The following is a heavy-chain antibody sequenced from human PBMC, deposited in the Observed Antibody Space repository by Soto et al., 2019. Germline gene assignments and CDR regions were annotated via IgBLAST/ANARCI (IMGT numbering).Heavy chain of an antibody. V-gene: IGHV4-39*01. CDR2: IYSSENT. CDR3: ARLNGYWVSTNCHGYYGMDV. Sequence: QLQLQESGPGLVKPSEPLSLTCTVSGGSVSSNSYSWGWIRQSPGKGLEWIGTIYSSENTYYNPSLLTRDTISVDTSKNEFSLMLSSVTAADTAVYYSARLNGYWVSTNCHGYYGMDVWGQGTTVTVSS. J-gene: IGHJ6*02. CDR1: GGSVSSNSYS. D-gene: IGHD2-2*01.